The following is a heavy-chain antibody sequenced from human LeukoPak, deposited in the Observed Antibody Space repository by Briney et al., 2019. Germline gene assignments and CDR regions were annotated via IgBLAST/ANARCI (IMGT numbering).Heavy chain of an antibody. Sequence: PSETLSLTCTVSGGSISRGGYYWSWIRQHPGKGLEWIGYIYYSGSTYYNPSLKSRVTISVDTSKNQFSLKLSSVTAADTAVYYCARQQQLRWFDPWGQGTLVTVSS. CDR2: IYYSGST. V-gene: IGHV4-31*03. CDR3: ARQQQLRWFDP. D-gene: IGHD6-13*01. J-gene: IGHJ5*02. CDR1: GGSISRGGYY.